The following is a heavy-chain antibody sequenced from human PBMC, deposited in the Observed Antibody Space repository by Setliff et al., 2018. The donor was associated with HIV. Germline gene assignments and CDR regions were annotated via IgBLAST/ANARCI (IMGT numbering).Heavy chain of an antibody. CDR3: ARDQRSSGYYPPFDY. CDR2: ISHAGNT. V-gene: IGHV4-39*02. D-gene: IGHD3-22*01. CDR1: GGSISSSSYY. Sequence: SETLSLTCTVSGGSISSSSYYWGWIRQSPGQGLDWIGSISHAGNTYYNPSLKSRVTMSIDTSKNLFSLNLTSVTAADTATYYCARDQRSSGYYPPFDYWGQGMMGTVSS. J-gene: IGHJ4*02.